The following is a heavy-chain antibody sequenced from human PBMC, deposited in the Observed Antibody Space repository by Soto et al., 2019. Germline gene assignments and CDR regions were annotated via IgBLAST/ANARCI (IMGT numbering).Heavy chain of an antibody. CDR2: ILHSGTV. CDR3: ARVRQGCSATNCYLDP. Sequence: SETLSLTCVVSGESISSASWWQFFRQPPGKRLECIGEILHSGTVNYNPSLNNRVAISVDKSKNQFSLKLNSVTAADTAVYYCARVRQGCSATNCYLDPWGQGTLVTVSS. D-gene: IGHD2-2*01. J-gene: IGHJ5*02. V-gene: IGHV4-4*02. CDR1: GESISSASW.